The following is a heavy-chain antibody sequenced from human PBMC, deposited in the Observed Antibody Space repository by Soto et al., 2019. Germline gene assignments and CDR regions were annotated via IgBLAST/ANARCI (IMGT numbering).Heavy chain of an antibody. CDR3: ARQRRDFDY. V-gene: IGHV4-61*05. CDR2: IYYSGST. CDR1: GGSISSSSYY. Sequence: SETLSLTCSVSGGSISSSSYYWSWIRQPPGKGLEWIGYIYYSGSTNYNPSLKSRVTISVDTSKNQFSLNLSSVTAADTAVYYCARQRRDFDYWGQGSLVTVSS. J-gene: IGHJ4*02. D-gene: IGHD6-25*01.